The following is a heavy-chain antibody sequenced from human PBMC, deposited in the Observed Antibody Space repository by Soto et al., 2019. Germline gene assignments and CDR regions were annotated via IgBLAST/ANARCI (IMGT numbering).Heavy chain of an antibody. CDR2: IYYAGST. CDR1: GGSISSYY. D-gene: IGHD3-22*01. CDR3: ARVDSRGSYFDY. Sequence: QVQLQESGPGLVKPSETLSLTCTVSGGSISSYYWSWIRQPPGKGLEWIAYIYYAGSTNYNPSLKSRVTVSADTAKNQYSLKLSSVTAADTAMDYCARVDSRGSYFDYWGQGTLVTVSS. J-gene: IGHJ4*02. V-gene: IGHV4-59*01.